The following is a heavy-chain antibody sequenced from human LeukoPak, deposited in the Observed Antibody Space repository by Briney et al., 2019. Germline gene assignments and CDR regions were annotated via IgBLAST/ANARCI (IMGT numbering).Heavy chain of an antibody. D-gene: IGHD2-8*01. CDR3: ARGGYCTNGVCYVNGFDP. CDR2: INHSGYT. Sequence: KPSETLSLTCAVYNGSLGGDYWSWIRQPPGKGLEWLGEINHSGYTNYNPSLESRVTISVDTSKNQFSLKLSSVTAADTAVYYCARGGYCTNGVCYVNGFDPWGQGTLITVSS. V-gene: IGHV4-34*01. CDR1: NGSLGGDY. J-gene: IGHJ5*02.